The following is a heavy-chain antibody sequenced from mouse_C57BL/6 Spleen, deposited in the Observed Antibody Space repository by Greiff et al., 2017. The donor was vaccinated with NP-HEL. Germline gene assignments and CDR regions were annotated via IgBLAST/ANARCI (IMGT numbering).Heavy chain of an antibody. CDR1: GFTFSSYA. J-gene: IGHJ2*01. D-gene: IGHD1-1*01. Sequence: EVKLVESGGGLVKPGGSLKLSCAASGFTFSSYAMSWVRQTPEKRLEWVATISDGGSYTYYPDNVKGRFTISRDNAKNNLYLQMSHLKSEDTAMYYCARERDYYGSSYVGYFDYWGQGTTLTVSS. CDR2: ISDGGSYT. V-gene: IGHV5-4*01. CDR3: ARERDYYGSSYVGYFDY.